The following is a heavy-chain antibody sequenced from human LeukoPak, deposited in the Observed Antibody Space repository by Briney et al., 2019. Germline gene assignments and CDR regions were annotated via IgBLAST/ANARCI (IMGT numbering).Heavy chain of an antibody. CDR1: GFTFSSYA. V-gene: IGHV3-23*01. D-gene: IGHD5-24*01. CDR2: ISIGGSS. Sequence: GGSLGLSCAASGFTFSSYAMSWVRQAPGKGLEWVSDISIGGSSYYTGSVKGRFTISRDNSKNTLHLQMNSLRAEDTAVYYCAKVRDGFNTGFDYWGLGTLVTVSS. CDR3: AKVRDGFNTGFDY. J-gene: IGHJ4*02.